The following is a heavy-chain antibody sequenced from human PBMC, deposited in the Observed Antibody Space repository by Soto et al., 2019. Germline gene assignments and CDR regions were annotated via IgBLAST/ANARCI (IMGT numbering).Heavy chain of an antibody. CDR2: ISGSGGST. D-gene: IGHD4-4*01. Sequence: GESLKISCAASGFTFSSYAMSWVRQAPGKGLEWVSAISGSGGSTYYANSVKGRFTISRDNSKNTLYLQMNSLRAEDTAVYYCAKEATYSNYDISYYYYMDVWGKGTTVTVSS. V-gene: IGHV3-23*01. CDR3: AKEATYSNYDISYYYYMDV. CDR1: GFTFSSYA. J-gene: IGHJ6*03.